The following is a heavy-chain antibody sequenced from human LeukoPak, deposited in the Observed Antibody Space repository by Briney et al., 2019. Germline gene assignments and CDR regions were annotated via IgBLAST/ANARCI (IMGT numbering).Heavy chain of an antibody. J-gene: IGHJ4*02. V-gene: IGHV3-64*01. D-gene: IGHD6-13*01. CDR3: ARVVGSSWYDY. CDR2: ISSNGGST. CDR1: GFTFSSYA. Sequence: GGSLRLSCAASGFTFSSYAMHWVRQAPGKGLEYVSAISSNGGSTYYANSVKGRFTISGDNSKNTLYLQMGSLRAEDMAVYYCARVVGSSWYDYWGQGTPVTVSS.